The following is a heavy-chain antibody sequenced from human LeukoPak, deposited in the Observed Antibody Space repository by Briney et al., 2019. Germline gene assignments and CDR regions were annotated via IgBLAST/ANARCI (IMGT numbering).Heavy chain of an antibody. D-gene: IGHD1-26*01. CDR2: INWNGGST. Sequence: PGGSLRLSCAASGFTFDDYGMSWVRQAPGKGLEWVSGINWNGGSTGYADSVKGRFTISRDYAKNSLYLQMNSLRAEDTALYHCARGPSGGAAPYYFDYWGQGTLVTVSS. V-gene: IGHV3-20*01. J-gene: IGHJ4*02. CDR3: ARGPSGGAAPYYFDY. CDR1: GFTFDDYG.